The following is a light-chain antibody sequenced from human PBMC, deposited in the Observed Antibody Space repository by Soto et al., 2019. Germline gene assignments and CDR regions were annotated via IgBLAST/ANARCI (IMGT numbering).Light chain of an antibody. Sequence: QTVVTQESSFSVSPGGTVTPTCGLISGSVSSAHNPNWYQQTPGQAPRTLIYSTSTRSSGVPDRFSGSILGNKAALTITGAQADDESDYYCALFMGNGISVFGTGTKVTVL. CDR2: STS. CDR3: ALFMGNGISV. V-gene: IGLV8-61*01. J-gene: IGLJ1*01. CDR1: SGSVSSAHN.